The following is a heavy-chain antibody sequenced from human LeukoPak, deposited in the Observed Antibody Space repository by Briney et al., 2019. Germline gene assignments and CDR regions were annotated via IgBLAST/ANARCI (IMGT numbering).Heavy chain of an antibody. Sequence: GGSLRLSCAASGFTFSSYSMNWVHQAPGKGLEWVSYISSSSSTIYYADSVKGRFTISRDNAKNSLYLQMNSLRAEDTAVYYCARELAAANDYYYGMDVWGQGTTVTVSS. D-gene: IGHD6-13*01. V-gene: IGHV3-48*01. J-gene: IGHJ6*02. CDR1: GFTFSSYS. CDR3: ARELAAANDYYYGMDV. CDR2: ISSSSSTI.